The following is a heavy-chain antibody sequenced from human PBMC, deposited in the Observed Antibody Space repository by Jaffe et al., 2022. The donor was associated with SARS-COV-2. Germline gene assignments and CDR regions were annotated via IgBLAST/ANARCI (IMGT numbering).Heavy chain of an antibody. CDR1: GFTFDDYA. J-gene: IGHJ3*02. D-gene: IGHD1-26*01. CDR2: ISWNSGSI. Sequence: EVQLVESGGGLVQPGRSLRLSCAASGFTFDDYAMHWVRQAPGKGLEWVSGISWNSGSIGYADSVKGRFTISRDNAKNSLYLQMNSLRAEDTALYYCAKDIGWELLDRADAFDIWGQGTMVTVSS. V-gene: IGHV3-9*01. CDR3: AKDIGWELLDRADAFDI.